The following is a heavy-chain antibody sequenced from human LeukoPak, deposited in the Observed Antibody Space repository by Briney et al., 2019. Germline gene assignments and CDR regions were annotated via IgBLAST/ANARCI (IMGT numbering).Heavy chain of an antibody. V-gene: IGHV5-51*01. Sequence: GESLKISCKGSGYSFTSYWIGWVRQMPGKGLEWMGIIYPGDSDTRYSPSFQGQVTISADKSISTAYLQWSSLRSEDTAVYYCANQQLDDAFDIWGQGTMVTVSS. J-gene: IGHJ3*02. D-gene: IGHD6-13*01. CDR1: GYSFTSYW. CDR2: IYPGDSDT. CDR3: ANQQLDDAFDI.